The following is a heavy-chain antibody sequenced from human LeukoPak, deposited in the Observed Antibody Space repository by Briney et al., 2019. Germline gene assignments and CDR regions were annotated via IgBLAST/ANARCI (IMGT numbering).Heavy chain of an antibody. Sequence: GGSLRLSCAASGVTFSSYGMHWVRQAPGKGLEWVAVISNDGSNKHYADSVKGRFTVSRDNSKNTLDMQMSSLRAEDTAVYYCARGYCTGNNCRPYYYYGMDVWGQGTTVTVSS. CDR2: ISNDGSNK. CDR1: GVTFSSYG. CDR3: ARGYCTGNNCRPYYYYGMDV. V-gene: IGHV3-30*03. J-gene: IGHJ6*02. D-gene: IGHD2-8*02.